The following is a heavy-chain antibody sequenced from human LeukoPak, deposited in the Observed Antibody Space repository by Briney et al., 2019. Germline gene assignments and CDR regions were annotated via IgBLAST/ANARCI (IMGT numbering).Heavy chain of an antibody. V-gene: IGHV3-23*01. Sequence: GGSLRLSCAASGFTFSSYAMSWVRQAPGKGLEWVSAISGSGGSTYYADSVKGRFTISRDNSKNTLYLQMNSLRAEDTAVYYCAKDSSPWIMSAYYFDYWGQGTLVTVSS. J-gene: IGHJ4*02. CDR1: GFTFSSYA. CDR2: ISGSGGST. CDR3: AKDSSPWIMSAYYFDY. D-gene: IGHD3-16*01.